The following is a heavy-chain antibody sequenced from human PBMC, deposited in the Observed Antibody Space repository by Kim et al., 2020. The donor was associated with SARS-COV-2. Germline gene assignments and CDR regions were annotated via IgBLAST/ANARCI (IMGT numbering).Heavy chain of an antibody. Sequence: GGSLRLSCAASGFIFSTYSINWVRQPPGKGLEWVSAVSRGGNSTFYADSVRGRFTISRDNSKNTLYLHMNGLRVEDTAIYYCVKYDSGGYYGDYWGQGILVTVSS. CDR2: VSRGGNST. CDR1: GFIFSTYS. J-gene: IGHJ4*02. D-gene: IGHD3-22*01. V-gene: IGHV3-23*01. CDR3: VKYDSGGYYGDY.